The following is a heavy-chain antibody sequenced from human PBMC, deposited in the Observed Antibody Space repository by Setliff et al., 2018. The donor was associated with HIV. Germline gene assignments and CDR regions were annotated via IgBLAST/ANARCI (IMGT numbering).Heavy chain of an antibody. CDR1: GFTFSSYG. Sequence: GGSLRLSCAASGFTFSSYGMHWVRQAPGKGLEWVSVISYDGSNKYYADSVQGRFTISRDNSKNTLYLQMNSLRVEDTAVYYCAKGRYGGYDWGTLDIWGQGTMVTVSS. V-gene: IGHV3-30*18. CDR2: ISYDGSNK. D-gene: IGHD5-12*01. CDR3: AKGRYGGYDWGTLDI. J-gene: IGHJ3*02.